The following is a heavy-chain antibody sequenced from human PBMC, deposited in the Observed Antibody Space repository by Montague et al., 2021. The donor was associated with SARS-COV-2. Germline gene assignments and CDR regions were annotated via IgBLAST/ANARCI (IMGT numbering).Heavy chain of an antibody. CDR3: ARDNIVIVPPAIFYDS. J-gene: IGHJ4*02. D-gene: IGHD2-2*01. CDR1: GFIFSNFW. CDR2: IKQDGSEK. Sequence: SLRLSCAASGFIFSNFWMSWVRQAPGKGLEWVANIKQDGSEKFYVDSVKGRFTISRVNAKNSLYLQMYSLRAEDTAVYFCARDNIVIVPPAIFYDSWGQGTLVTVSS. V-gene: IGHV3-7*01.